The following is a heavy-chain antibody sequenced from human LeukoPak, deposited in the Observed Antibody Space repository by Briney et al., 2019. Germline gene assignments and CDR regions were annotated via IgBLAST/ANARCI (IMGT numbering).Heavy chain of an antibody. V-gene: IGHV4-4*07. CDR2: IYTSGST. Sequence: SETLSLTCTVSGGSISSYYWSWIRQPAGKGLEWIGRIYTSGSTNYNPSLKSRVTMSVDTSKNQFSLELSSVTAADTAVYYCARGRRDIVVLPALTKHLDYWGQGTLVTVSS. CDR3: ARGRRDIVVLPALTKHLDY. D-gene: IGHD2-2*01. J-gene: IGHJ4*02. CDR1: GGSISSYY.